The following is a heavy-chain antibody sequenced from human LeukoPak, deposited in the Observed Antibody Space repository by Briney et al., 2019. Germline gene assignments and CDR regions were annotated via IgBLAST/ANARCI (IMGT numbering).Heavy chain of an antibody. V-gene: IGHV1-18*01. CDR2: IGAYNGNT. Sequence: GASVKVSCKASGYTFTSYGISWVRQAPGQGLEWTGWIGAYNGNTNYAQKLQGRVTMTTDTSTSTAYMELRSLRSDDTAVYYCAREGSITMVRGVINYWGQGTLVTVSS. CDR3: AREGSITMVRGVINY. CDR1: GYTFTSYG. D-gene: IGHD3-10*01. J-gene: IGHJ4*02.